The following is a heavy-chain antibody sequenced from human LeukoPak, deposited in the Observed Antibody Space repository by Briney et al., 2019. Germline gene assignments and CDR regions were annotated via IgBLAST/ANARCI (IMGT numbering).Heavy chain of an antibody. V-gene: IGHV4-4*07. CDR2: IYTSGST. Sequence: SETLSLTCTVSGGSISSYYWSWIRQPAGKGLEWIGRIYTSGSTNYSPSLKSRVTMSVDTSKNQFSLKLSSVTAADTAVYYCARGGITMVRGATRRDYYGMDVWGQGTTVTVSS. J-gene: IGHJ6*02. D-gene: IGHD3-10*01. CDR3: ARGGITMVRGATRRDYYGMDV. CDR1: GGSISSYY.